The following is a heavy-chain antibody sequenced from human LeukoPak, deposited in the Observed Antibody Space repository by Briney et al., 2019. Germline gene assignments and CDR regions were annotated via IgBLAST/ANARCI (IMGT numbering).Heavy chain of an antibody. CDR2: IYPGDSDT. V-gene: IGHV5-51*01. CDR3: ARRHCSSTSCFYFDY. D-gene: IGHD2-2*01. J-gene: IGHJ4*02. CDR1: GYSFTSYW. Sequence: GESLKISCKGSGYSFTSYWIGWVRQMPGKGLEWMGIIYPGDSDTRYSPSFQGQVTISADKYISTAYLQWSSLKASDTAMYYCARRHCSSTSCFYFDYWGQGTLVTVSS.